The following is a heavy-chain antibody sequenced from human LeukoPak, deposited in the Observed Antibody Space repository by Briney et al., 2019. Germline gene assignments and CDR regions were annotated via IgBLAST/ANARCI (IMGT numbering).Heavy chain of an antibody. D-gene: IGHD5-18*01. J-gene: IGHJ4*02. Sequence: GGTLRLSCAASGFTFSSYAMSWVRQAPGKGLEWVSAISGSGGSTYYADSVKGRFTISRDNSKNTLYLQMNSLRAEDTAVYYCAKAPVQLWFYFDYWGQGTLVTVSS. CDR1: GFTFSSYA. CDR2: ISGSGGST. CDR3: AKAPVQLWFYFDY. V-gene: IGHV3-23*01.